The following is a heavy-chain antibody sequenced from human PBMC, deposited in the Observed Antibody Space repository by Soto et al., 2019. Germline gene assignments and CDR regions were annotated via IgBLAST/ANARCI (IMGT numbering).Heavy chain of an antibody. D-gene: IGHD3-22*01. CDR3: ARLRYYDTHAWDFDY. CDR2: IYYSGST. CDR1: GGSISSYY. V-gene: IGHV4-59*08. J-gene: IGHJ4*02. Sequence: SETLSLTCTVPGGSISSYYWSWIRQPPGKGLEWIGYIYYSGSTNYNPSLKSRVTISVDTSKNQFSLKLSSVTAADTAVYYCARLRYYDTHAWDFDYRAQRTLVTVSS.